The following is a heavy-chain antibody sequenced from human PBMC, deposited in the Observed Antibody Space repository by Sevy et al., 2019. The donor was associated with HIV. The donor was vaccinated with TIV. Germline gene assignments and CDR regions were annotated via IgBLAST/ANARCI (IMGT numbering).Heavy chain of an antibody. Sequence: GGSLRLSCTASGFTFGDYAMNWFRQAPGKGLEWVGFIRTKAYGGTTEYAASVKGRFTISRDDSKSIAYLQMNSLKTEDTAVYYCTRGRYTYVPFDYWGQGTLVTVPS. V-gene: IGHV3-49*03. CDR2: IRTKAYGGTT. CDR1: GFTFGDYA. CDR3: TRGRYTYVPFDY. J-gene: IGHJ4*02. D-gene: IGHD3-10*02.